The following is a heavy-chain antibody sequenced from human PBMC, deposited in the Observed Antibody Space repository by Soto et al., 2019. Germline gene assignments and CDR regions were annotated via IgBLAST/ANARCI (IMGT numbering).Heavy chain of an antibody. CDR3: ATSLGAGDGVYGDHPVGY. D-gene: IGHD4-17*01. V-gene: IGHV3-30-3*01. Sequence: QVQLVESGGGVVQPERSMSLSCAASGFTFSSYGMHWVRQAPGKGLEWVEVISYDGTNKYYGDSVKGRFTISRDNSKNTLYLQMNSLRAEDTAVFYCATSLGAGDGVYGDHPVGYWGQCTLVTVSS. CDR1: GFTFSSYG. J-gene: IGHJ4*02. CDR2: ISYDGTNK.